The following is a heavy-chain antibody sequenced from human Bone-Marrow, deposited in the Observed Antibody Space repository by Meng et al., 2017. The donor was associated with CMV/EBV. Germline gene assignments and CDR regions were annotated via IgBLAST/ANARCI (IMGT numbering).Heavy chain of an antibody. D-gene: IGHD1-26*01. V-gene: IGHV4-39*07. CDR2: IYYSGST. CDR1: GGSISSSSYY. CDR3: ARDRWGSGSYGEGELDY. J-gene: IGHJ4*02. Sequence: SETLSLTCTVSGGSISSSSYYWGWIRQPPGKGLEWIGSIYYSGSTYYNPSLKSRVTISVDTSKNQFSLKLSSVTAADTAVYYCARDRWGSGSYGEGELDYWGQGTLVTVSS.